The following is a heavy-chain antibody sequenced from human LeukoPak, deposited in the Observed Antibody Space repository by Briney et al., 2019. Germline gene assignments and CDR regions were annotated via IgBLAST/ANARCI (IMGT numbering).Heavy chain of an antibody. V-gene: IGHV3-21*01. Sequence: PGGSLRLSCAASGFTFSSYSMNWVRQAPGKGLEWVSSISSSSSYIYYADSVKGRFTISRGNAKNSLYLQMNSLRAEDTAVYYCAREKKMGGDAFDIWGQGTMVTVSS. CDR1: GFTFSSYS. CDR3: AREKKMGGDAFDI. D-gene: IGHD3-16*01. CDR2: ISSSSSYI. J-gene: IGHJ3*02.